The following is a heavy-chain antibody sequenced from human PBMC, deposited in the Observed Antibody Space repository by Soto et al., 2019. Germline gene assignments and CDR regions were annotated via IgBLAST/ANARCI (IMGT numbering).Heavy chain of an antibody. D-gene: IGHD2-2*01. CDR1: GFSLSTRGMC. CDR2: IDWDDNK. V-gene: IGHV2-70*11. J-gene: IGHJ3*02. Sequence: SGPTLVNPTQTLTLTCTFSGFSLSTRGMCVSWIRQPPGKALEWLARIDWDDNKYYKTSLKTRLTISKDTSKNQVVLTLTNMDPVDTATYYCARIGLGTTCYSPSDVAFAMWGQGTMVTVSS. CDR3: ARIGLGTTCYSPSDVAFAM.